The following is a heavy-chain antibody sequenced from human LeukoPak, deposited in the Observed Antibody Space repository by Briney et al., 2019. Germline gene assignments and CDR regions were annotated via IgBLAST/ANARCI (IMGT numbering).Heavy chain of an antibody. CDR2: ISVYNGNT. D-gene: IGHD2-15*01. CDR3: ARGEDIVVSDY. CDR1: GYTFPNYG. V-gene: IGHV1-18*01. J-gene: IGHJ4*02. Sequence: ASVKVSCKAAGYTFPNYGISWVRQAPGQGLEWMGWISVYNGNTKYAQKLQGRVTITADKSTTTAYMELSSLRSDDTAVYYCARGEDIVVSDYWGQGTLVTVSS.